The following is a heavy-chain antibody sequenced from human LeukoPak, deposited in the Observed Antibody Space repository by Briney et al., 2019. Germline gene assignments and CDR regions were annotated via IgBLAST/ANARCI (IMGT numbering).Heavy chain of an antibody. V-gene: IGHV4-30-4*08. J-gene: IGHJ4*02. CDR1: GGSISSGDYY. CDR2: IYYSGST. CDR3: ARDQSVGATGGNFDY. Sequence: SQTLSLTCTVSGGSISSGDYYWSWIRQPPGKGLEWIGYIYYSGSTYYNPSLKSRVTISVDTSKNQFSLKLSSVTAADTAVYYCARDQSVGATGGNFDYWGQGTLVTVSS. D-gene: IGHD1-26*01.